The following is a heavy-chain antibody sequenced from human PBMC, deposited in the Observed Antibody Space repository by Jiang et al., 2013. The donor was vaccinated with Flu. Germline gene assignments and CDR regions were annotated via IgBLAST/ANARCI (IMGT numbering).Heavy chain of an antibody. Sequence: EWVSVIAYGGSTYYADSVKGRFTISRDNSKNTVYLQMNSLRAEDTAIYYCAKDDGVTGDYFYGMDVWGQGTTVTVSS. V-gene: IGHV3-53*01. J-gene: IGHJ6*02. D-gene: IGHD7-27*01. CDR2: IAYGGST. CDR3: AKDDGVTGDYFYGMDV.